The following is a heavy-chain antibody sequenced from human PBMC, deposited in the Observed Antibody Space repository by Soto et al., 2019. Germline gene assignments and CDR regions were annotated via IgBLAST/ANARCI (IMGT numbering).Heavy chain of an antibody. Sequence: LWESLKISCKGSGYSFTSYWISWVRQMPGKGLEWMGRIDPSDSYTNYSPSFQGHVTISADKSISTAYLQWSSLKASDTAMYYCARPGYNWNSDAFDIWGQGTMVTVSS. CDR1: GYSFTSYW. D-gene: IGHD1-7*01. V-gene: IGHV5-10-1*01. CDR2: IDPSDSYT. CDR3: ARPGYNWNSDAFDI. J-gene: IGHJ3*02.